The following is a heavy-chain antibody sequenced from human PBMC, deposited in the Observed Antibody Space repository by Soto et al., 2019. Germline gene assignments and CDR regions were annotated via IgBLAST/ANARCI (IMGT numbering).Heavy chain of an antibody. V-gene: IGHV4-31*03. CDR2: IYYSGST. CDR3: ARVFYGSGSGWFDP. CDR1: GGSISSGGYY. J-gene: IGHJ5*02. Sequence: SETLSLTCTVSGGSISSGGYYWSWIRQHPGKGLEWIGYIYYSGSTYYNPSLKSRVTISVDTSKNQFSLKLSSVTAADTAVYYCARVFYGSGSGWFDPWGQGTPVTVSS. D-gene: IGHD3-10*01.